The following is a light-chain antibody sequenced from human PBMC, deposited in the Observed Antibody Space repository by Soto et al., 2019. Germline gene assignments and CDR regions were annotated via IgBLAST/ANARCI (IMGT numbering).Light chain of an antibody. Sequence: QSALTQPASVSGSPGQSITISCTGTSSDVGSYNLVSWYQQHADKAPKLMIYDVSKRPSGISNRFSGSKSGSTASLTISGRQAEDEVDYYCCSYAGSTTSWVFGGGTKLTVL. CDR3: CSYAGSTTSWV. J-gene: IGLJ3*02. V-gene: IGLV2-23*02. CDR2: DVS. CDR1: SSDVGSYNL.